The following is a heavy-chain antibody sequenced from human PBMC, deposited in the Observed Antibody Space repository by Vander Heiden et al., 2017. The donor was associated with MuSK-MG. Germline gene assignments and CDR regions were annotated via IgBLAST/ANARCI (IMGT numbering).Heavy chain of an antibody. CDR1: GGSFSGYY. D-gene: IGHD5-12*01. CDR2: INQSGST. J-gene: IGHJ6*03. V-gene: IGHV4-34*01. CDR3: ARGYSGYDFGYYYYYMDV. Sequence: QVQLQPWGAGLLKPSETLSLTCAVYGGSFSGYYWSWIRQPPGKGLEWIGEINQSGSTNYNPSLKSRVTISVDTSKNQFSLKLSSVTAADTAVYYCARGYSGYDFGYYYYYMDVWGKRTTVTVSS.